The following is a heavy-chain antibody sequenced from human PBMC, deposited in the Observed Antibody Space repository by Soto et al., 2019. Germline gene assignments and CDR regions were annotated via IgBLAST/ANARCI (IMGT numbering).Heavy chain of an antibody. D-gene: IGHD2-15*01. CDR3: ARENVGLPRYCSGGSCYFPYYGMDV. V-gene: IGHV6-1*01. J-gene: IGHJ6*02. CDR1: GDSVSSNSAA. Sequence: SQTLSLTCAISGDSVSSNSAAWNWIRQSPSRGLEWLGRTYYRSKWYNDYAVSVKSRITINPDTSKNQFSLQLNSVTPEDTAVYYCARENVGLPRYCSGGSCYFPYYGMDVRGQGTTVTVSS. CDR2: TYYRSKWYN.